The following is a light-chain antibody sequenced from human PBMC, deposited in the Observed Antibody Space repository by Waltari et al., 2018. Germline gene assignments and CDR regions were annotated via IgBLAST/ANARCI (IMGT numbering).Light chain of an antibody. CDR2: KAS. J-gene: IGKJ2*01. Sequence: DIQMTQSPSTLSASVGDRVTISCRASQSISSWLAWYQQKPGKAPKRLISKASTLESGVPSRFSGSGSGTEFTLTISSLQPDDFATYYCQQYKAYPYTFGQGTELEIK. CDR3: QQYKAYPYT. V-gene: IGKV1-5*03. CDR1: QSISSW.